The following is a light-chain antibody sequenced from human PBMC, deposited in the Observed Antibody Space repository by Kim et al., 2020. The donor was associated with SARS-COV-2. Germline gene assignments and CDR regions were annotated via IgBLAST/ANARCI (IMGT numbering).Light chain of an antibody. CDR1: ESVSSN. Sequence: EIVMTQSPATLSVSPGERATLSCRASESVSSNLAWYQQKPGQAPRLLIYGVFTSATGIPARFSGSGSGTEFTLTISSLQSEDFAVYYCQQYHNWPPYTFGQGTKLEI. CDR2: GVF. J-gene: IGKJ2*01. CDR3: QQYHNWPPYT. V-gene: IGKV3-15*01.